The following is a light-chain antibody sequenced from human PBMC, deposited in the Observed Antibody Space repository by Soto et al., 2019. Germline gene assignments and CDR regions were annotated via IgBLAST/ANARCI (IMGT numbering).Light chain of an antibody. CDR3: MQSLQSPPT. CDR2: LAS. CDR1: LSLLHPNGNTF. V-gene: IGKV2-28*01. J-gene: IGKJ4*01. Sequence: IVMTQSPLSLPVTPGEPASISCRSSLSLLHPNGNTFLHWYFQKPGQSPQLLIYLASKRASGVPDRFSGSGSGTDYTLKISSLEAEDAGIYYCMQSLQSPPTFGGGTKVDIK.